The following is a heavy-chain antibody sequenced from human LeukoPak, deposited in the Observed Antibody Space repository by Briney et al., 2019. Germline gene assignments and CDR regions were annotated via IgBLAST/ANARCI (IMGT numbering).Heavy chain of an antibody. CDR3: ARDRFQYCSSTSCQDYYYYYGMDV. CDR1: GGTFTSYA. D-gene: IGHD2-2*01. J-gene: IGHJ6*02. Sequence: SVKVSCKASGGTFTSYAISWVRQAPGQGLEWMGGIIPIFGTANYAQKFQGRVTITADESTSTAYMELSSLRSEDTAVYYCARDRFQYCSSTSCQDYYYYYGMDVWGQGTTVTVSS. V-gene: IGHV1-69*13. CDR2: IIPIFGTA.